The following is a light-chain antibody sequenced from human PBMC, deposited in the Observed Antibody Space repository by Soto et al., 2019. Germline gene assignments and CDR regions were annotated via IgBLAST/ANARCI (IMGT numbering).Light chain of an antibody. CDR1: QSIGSW. J-gene: IGKJ1*01. CDR2: KAS. CDR3: QQYGSYSPWR. Sequence: DIQMTQSPTTLSASVGDRVTITCRASQSIGSWLAWYQQKPGKAPKLLIYKASTLESGVPSRFSGSGSGTEFILTISSLQPDDFASYYCQQYGSYSPWRFGQGTKVEIK. V-gene: IGKV1-5*03.